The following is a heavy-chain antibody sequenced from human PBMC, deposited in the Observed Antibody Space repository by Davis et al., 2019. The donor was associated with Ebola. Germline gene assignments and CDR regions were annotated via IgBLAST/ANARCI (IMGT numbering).Heavy chain of an antibody. Sequence: GESLKISCAASGFTFSSYSMNWVRQAPGKGLEWVSAIGGGGVSTYYADSVRGRFTISRDNAKSSLYLQMNSLRAEDTAVYYCARVSRARDYGMDVWGQGTTVTVSS. CDR2: IGGGGVST. J-gene: IGHJ6*02. V-gene: IGHV3-21*01. CDR3: ARVSRARDYGMDV. CDR1: GFTFSSYS.